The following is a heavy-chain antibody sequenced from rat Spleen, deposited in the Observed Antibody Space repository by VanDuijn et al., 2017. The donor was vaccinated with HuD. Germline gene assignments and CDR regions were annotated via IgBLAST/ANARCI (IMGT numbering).Heavy chain of an antibody. J-gene: IGHJ2*01. V-gene: IGHV4-2*01. Sequence: EVHLVESGGGLVQPGRSLKLSCAASGFNFNDHWMGWVRQAPGKGLEWIGEINKDSSTIKYTPSLKDKFTISRDNAQNTLYLQMSKLGSEDTAIYYCVREERGVDYWGQGVMVTVSS. CDR3: VREERGVDY. CDR1: GFNFNDHW. CDR2: INKDSSTI.